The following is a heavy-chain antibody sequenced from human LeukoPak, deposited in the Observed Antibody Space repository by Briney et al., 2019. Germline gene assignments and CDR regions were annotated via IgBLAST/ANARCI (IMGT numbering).Heavy chain of an antibody. D-gene: IGHD3-16*02. CDR2: ISYDGSNK. CDR1: GFTFSSYW. CDR3: AKDYDYVWGSYRATPFDY. V-gene: IGHV3-30*18. Sequence: GGSLRLSCAASGFTFSSYWMSWVRQAPGKGLEWVAVISYDGSNKYYADSVKGRFTISRDNSKNTLYLQMNSLRAEDTAVYYCAKDYDYVWGSYRATPFDYWGQGTLVTVSS. J-gene: IGHJ4*02.